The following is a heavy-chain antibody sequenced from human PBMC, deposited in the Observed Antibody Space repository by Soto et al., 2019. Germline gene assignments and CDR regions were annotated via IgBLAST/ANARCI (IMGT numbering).Heavy chain of an antibody. Sequence: QVQLVQSGAEVKKPGSSVKVSCKASGGTFSSYAISWVRQAPGQGLEWMGGIIPIFGTADYAQKFRGRVTITADESTSTGYMELSSLRSEDTAVYYCTSPTVGYYNVMDVWGQGTTVTVSS. D-gene: IGHD4-4*01. CDR3: TSPTVGYYNVMDV. CDR2: IIPIFGTA. CDR1: GGTFSSYA. V-gene: IGHV1-69*12. J-gene: IGHJ6*02.